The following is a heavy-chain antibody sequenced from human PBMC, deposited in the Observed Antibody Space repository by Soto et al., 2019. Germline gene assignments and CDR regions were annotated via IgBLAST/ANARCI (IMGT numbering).Heavy chain of an antibody. CDR1: GYTFTSYA. CDR3: ARGTSSSWYRGGLEASQFDY. J-gene: IGHJ4*02. V-gene: IGHV1-3*01. CDR2: INAGNGNT. Sequence: GASVKVSCKASGYTFTSYAMRWVRQAPGQRLEWMGWINAGNGNTKYSQKFQGRVTITRDTSASTAYMELSSLRSEDTAVYYCARGTSSSWYRGGLEASQFDYWGQGTLVTVSS. D-gene: IGHD6-13*01.